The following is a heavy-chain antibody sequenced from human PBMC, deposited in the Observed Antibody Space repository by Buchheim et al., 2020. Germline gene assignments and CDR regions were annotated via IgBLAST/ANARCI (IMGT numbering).Heavy chain of an antibody. J-gene: IGHJ5*02. V-gene: IGHV4-39*01. CDR2: IYYSGST. CDR3: ARHEVRKEQQLVNWFDP. D-gene: IGHD6-13*01. Sequence: QLQLQESGPGLVKPSETLSLTCTVSGGSISSSSYYWGWIRQPPGKGLEWIGSIYYSGSTYYNSSLKSRVTISVDTSKNQFFLKLSSVTAADTAVYYCARHEVRKEQQLVNWFDPWGQGTL. CDR1: GGSISSSSYY.